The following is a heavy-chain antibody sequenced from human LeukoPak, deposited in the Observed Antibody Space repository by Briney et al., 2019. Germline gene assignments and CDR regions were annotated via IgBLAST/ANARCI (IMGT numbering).Heavy chain of an antibody. J-gene: IGHJ4*02. D-gene: IGHD3-3*01. V-gene: IGHV4-31*03. CDR1: GGSISSGGYY. CDR3: ARPRLRFLEFPLDY. Sequence: SQTLSLTCTVSGGSISSGGYYWSWIRQHPGKGLEWIGYIYYSGSTYYNPSLKSRVTISVDTSKNQFSLKLSSVTAADTAVYYCARPRLRFLEFPLDYWGQGTLVTVSS. CDR2: IYYSGST.